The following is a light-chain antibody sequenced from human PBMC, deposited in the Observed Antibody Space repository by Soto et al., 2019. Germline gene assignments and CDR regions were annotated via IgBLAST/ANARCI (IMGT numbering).Light chain of an antibody. V-gene: IGLV2-8*01. Sequence: QSALTQPPSASGSPGQSVTISCTGTSSDVGGYNFVSWYQHQPGKAPKVMIYEVSKRPSRVPDRFSGSKSGNTASLTVSGLQADDEADYYCSSYAGSNAYVFGTGTKVTVL. CDR3: SSYAGSNAYV. CDR1: SSDVGGYNF. CDR2: EVS. J-gene: IGLJ1*01.